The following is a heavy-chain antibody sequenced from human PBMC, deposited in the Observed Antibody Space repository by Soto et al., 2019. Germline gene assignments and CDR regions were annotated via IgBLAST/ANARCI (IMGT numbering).Heavy chain of an antibody. J-gene: IGHJ4*01. CDR2: ISGYNGDT. CDR1: GYTFTSYA. V-gene: IGHV1-18*01. D-gene: IGHD4-17*01. CDR3: ERGTTVETGNY. Sequence: ASVKVSCKASGYTFTSYAMHWVRQAPGQGLEWMGWISGYNGDTNYAQKFQGRVSMTIDTSTTTAYMELRSLTSDDTAVYYCERGTTVETGNYWG.